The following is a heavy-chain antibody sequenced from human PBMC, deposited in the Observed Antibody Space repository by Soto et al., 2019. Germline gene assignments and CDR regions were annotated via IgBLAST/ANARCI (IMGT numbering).Heavy chain of an antibody. CDR3: ARTIFPPSNWFDP. D-gene: IGHD3-9*01. J-gene: IGHJ5*02. V-gene: IGHV4-39*01. CDR2: MFHSGST. Sequence: QLQLQESGPGLMKPSETLSLTCTVSGGSLSSSDYNWGWIRQPPGKGLEWIASMFHSGSTYYNPSLQSRVTISINTSKTQFSLKLNSVTAADTAVYYCARTIFPPSNWFDPWGQGTLVTVSS. CDR1: GGSLSSSDYN.